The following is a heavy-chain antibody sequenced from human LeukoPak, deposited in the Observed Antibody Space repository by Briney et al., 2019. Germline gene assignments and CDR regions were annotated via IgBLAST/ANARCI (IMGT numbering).Heavy chain of an antibody. CDR1: GFTFSSYA. J-gene: IGHJ5*02. V-gene: IGHV3-73*01. CDR2: IRSKANSYAT. CDR3: TRGKWLASDWFDP. Sequence: GGSLRLSCAASGFTFSSYAMNWVRQAPGKGLEWVGRIRSKANSYATAYAASVKGRFTISRDDSKNTAYLQMNSLKTEDTAVYYCTRGKWLASDWFDPWGQGTLVTVSS. D-gene: IGHD6-19*01.